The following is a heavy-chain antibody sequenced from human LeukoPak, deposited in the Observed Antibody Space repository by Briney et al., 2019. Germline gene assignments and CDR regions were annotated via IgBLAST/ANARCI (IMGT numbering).Heavy chain of an antibody. CDR1: GGSVTSTNW. CDR2: INHSGST. J-gene: IGHJ4*02. D-gene: IGHD5-12*01. Sequence: PSETLSLTCGVSGGSVTSTNWWTWVRQPPGKGLEWIGEINHSGSTNYNPSLKSRVTISVDTSKNQFSLKLSSVTAADTAVYYCARTIVDIVATVSFDYWGQGTLVTVSS. CDR3: ARTIVDIVATVSFDY. V-gene: IGHV4-4*02.